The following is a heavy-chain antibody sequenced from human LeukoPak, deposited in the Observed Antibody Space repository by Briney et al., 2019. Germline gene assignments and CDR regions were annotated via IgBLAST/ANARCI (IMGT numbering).Heavy chain of an antibody. CDR2: ISSSSSYI. CDR1: GFTFSSYS. Sequence: PGGSLRLSCAASGFTFSSYSMNWVRQAPGKGLEWVSSISSSSSYIYYADSVKGRFTISRDNAKNSLYLQVNSLRAEDTAVYYCARAPRVAQLWGMMYYFDYWGQGTLVTVSS. V-gene: IGHV3-21*01. D-gene: IGHD5-18*01. J-gene: IGHJ4*02. CDR3: ARAPRVAQLWGMMYYFDY.